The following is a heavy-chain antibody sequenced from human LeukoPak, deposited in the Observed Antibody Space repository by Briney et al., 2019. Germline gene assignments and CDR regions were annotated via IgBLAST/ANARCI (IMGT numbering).Heavy chain of an antibody. CDR3: ARESGGWNYFDY. Sequence: SETLSLTCTVSGGSISNYYWTWIRQPAGEGLEWIGRIYASGSTNYNPSLKSRVTISVDSSKHQSPLQLTSVTAEDTAVYFCARESGGWNYFDYWGQGTLVTVSS. CDR1: GGSISNYY. J-gene: IGHJ4*02. D-gene: IGHD6-19*01. CDR2: IYASGST. V-gene: IGHV4-4*07.